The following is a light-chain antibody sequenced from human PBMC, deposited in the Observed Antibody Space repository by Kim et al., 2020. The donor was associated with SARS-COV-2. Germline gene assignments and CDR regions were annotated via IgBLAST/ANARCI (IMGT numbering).Light chain of an antibody. CDR1: QSISNY. J-gene: IGKJ4*01. CDR3: QQSYCALT. CDR2: GAS. V-gene: IGKV1-39*01. Sequence: DIQMTQSPSSLSASVGDRATITCRASQSISNYLNWYQQKPGKAPNLLIYGASSLQSGVTSRFSGSGSGTDFTLTISNLQPEDFATYYCQQSYCALTFGGGTKLEIK.